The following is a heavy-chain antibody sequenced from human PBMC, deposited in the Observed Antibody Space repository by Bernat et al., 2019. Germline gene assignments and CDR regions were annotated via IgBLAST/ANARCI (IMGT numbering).Heavy chain of an antibody. D-gene: IGHD3-10*01. J-gene: IGHJ4*01. V-gene: IGHV3-20*04. CDR1: GFTFNEYG. Sequence: EVQLVESGGGVVRPGGSLRLSCAASGFTFNEYGMSWVRQAPGKGLEWVPGINWNGVSTGYADSVKGRFTISRDDAQNSLYLQMTSLRAESTAFYYFARVPAFVAMVPRAPVDYWGHGILVTVSS. CDR2: INWNGVST. CDR3: ARVPAFVAMVPRAPVDY.